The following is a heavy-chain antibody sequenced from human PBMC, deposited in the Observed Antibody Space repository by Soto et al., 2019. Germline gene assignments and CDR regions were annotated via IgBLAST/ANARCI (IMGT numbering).Heavy chain of an antibody. V-gene: IGHV4-39*01. CDR3: ARRQDYYDSSGYYNGAFDI. Sequence: SETLSLTCTVSGGSLSSSSYYWGWIRQPPGKGLEWIGSIYHSGSTYYNPSLKSRVTISVDTSKNQFSLTLSSVPAADTAVYYCARRQDYYDSSGYYNGAFDIWGQGTMVTVSS. CDR1: GGSLSSSSYY. J-gene: IGHJ3*02. D-gene: IGHD3-22*01. CDR2: IYHSGST.